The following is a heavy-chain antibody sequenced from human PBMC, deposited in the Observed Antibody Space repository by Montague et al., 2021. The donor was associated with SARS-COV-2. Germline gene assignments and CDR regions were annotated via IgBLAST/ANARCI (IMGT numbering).Heavy chain of an antibody. CDR1: GGSISSSSYY. D-gene: IGHD2-2*01. V-gene: IGHV4-39*07. Sequence: SETLSLTCTVSGGSISSSSYYWGWIRQPPGKGLEWIGSIYYSGSTNYNPSLKSRVTISVDTSKNQFSLKLSSVTAADTAVYYCARGGYQLLFDYYYYMDVWGKGTTVTVSS. CDR3: ARGGYQLLFDYYYYMDV. J-gene: IGHJ6*03. CDR2: IYYSGST.